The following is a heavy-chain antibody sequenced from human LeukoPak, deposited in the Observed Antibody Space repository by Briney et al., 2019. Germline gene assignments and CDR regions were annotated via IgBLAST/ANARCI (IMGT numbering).Heavy chain of an antibody. J-gene: IGHJ6*03. CDR2: IYYSGST. Sequence: SETLSLTCTVSGGSISSYYWSWIRQPPGKGLEWIGYIYYSGSTNYNPSLKSRVAISVDTSKNQFSLKLSSVTAADTAVYYCARTRYLHYYSYYMDVWGKGTTVTVSS. V-gene: IGHV4-59*01. D-gene: IGHD1-1*01. CDR3: ARTRYLHYYSYYMDV. CDR1: GGSISSYY.